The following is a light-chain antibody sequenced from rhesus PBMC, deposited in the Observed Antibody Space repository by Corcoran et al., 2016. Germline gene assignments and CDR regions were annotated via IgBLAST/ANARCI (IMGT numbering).Light chain of an antibody. V-gene: IGKV1-18*01. CDR2: SAS. CDR3: QQGYNIPRT. Sequence: DIQMTQSPSSLSASVGDKVTITCRARQGINNWLAWYQQNPGKAPKLLIYSASSLQSGVPSRFSGSVSGADYTLTSSSLQPEDFATYYCQQGYNIPRTFGQGTKVEIK. CDR1: QGINNW. J-gene: IGKJ1*01.